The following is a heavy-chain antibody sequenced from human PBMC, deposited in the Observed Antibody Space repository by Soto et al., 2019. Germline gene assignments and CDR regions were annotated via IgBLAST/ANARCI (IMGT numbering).Heavy chain of an antibody. D-gene: IGHD6-13*01. CDR1: GGTFSSYA. Sequence: GASVKVSCKASGGTFSSYAISWVRQAPGQGLEWMGGIIPIFGTANYAQKFQGRVTITADKSTSTAYMELSSLRSEDTAVYYCARSSSTKRAFDIWGQGTMVTVSS. CDR2: IIPIFGTA. V-gene: IGHV1-69*06. J-gene: IGHJ3*02. CDR3: ARSSSTKRAFDI.